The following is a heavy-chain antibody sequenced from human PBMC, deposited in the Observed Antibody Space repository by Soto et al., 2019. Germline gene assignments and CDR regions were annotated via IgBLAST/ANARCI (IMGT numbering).Heavy chain of an antibody. CDR2: INAGNGNT. CDR3: AGSAVIAGYYYYGMDV. Sequence: QVQLVQSGAEEKKPGASVKVSCKASGYTFTSYAMHWVRQAPGQRLEWMGWINAGNGNTKYSQKFQGRVTITRDTSASTAYMELSSLRSEDTAGYYCAGSAVIAGYYYYGMDVWGQGTTVTVSS. V-gene: IGHV1-3*05. D-gene: IGHD2-2*01. J-gene: IGHJ6*02. CDR1: GYTFTSYA.